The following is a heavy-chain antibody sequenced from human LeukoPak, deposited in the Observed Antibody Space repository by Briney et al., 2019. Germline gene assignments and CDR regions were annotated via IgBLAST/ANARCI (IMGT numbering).Heavy chain of an antibody. Sequence: SETLSLTCAVYGGSFSGYYWSWIRQPPGQGLEWIGEINHSGSNNYNPSLKSRVTISVDTSKNQFSLKLSSVTAADTAVYYCARTYYYGSGSYLVFDYWGQGTLVTVSS. D-gene: IGHD3-10*01. CDR1: GGSFSGYY. J-gene: IGHJ4*02. CDR2: INHSGSN. CDR3: ARTYYYGSGSYLVFDY. V-gene: IGHV4-34*01.